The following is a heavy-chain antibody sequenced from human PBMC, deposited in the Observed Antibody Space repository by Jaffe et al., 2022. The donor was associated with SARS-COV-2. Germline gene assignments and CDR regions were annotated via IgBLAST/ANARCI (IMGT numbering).Heavy chain of an antibody. CDR3: AKRDGYNYHYYYYGMDV. D-gene: IGHD5-12*01. V-gene: IGHV3-23*01. J-gene: IGHJ6*02. CDR2: ISGSGGST. Sequence: EVQLLESGGGLVQPGGSLRLSCAASGFTFSSYAMSWVRQAPGKGLEWVSAISGSGGSTYYADSVKGRFTISRDNSKNTLYLQMNSLRAEDTAVYYCAKRDGYNYHYYYYGMDVWGQGTTVTVSS. CDR1: GFTFSSYA.